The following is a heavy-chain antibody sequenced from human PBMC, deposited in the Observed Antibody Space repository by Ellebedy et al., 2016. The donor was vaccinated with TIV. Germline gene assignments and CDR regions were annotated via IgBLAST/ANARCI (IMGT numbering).Heavy chain of an antibody. D-gene: IGHD6-13*01. CDR1: GGTFSSYA. Sequence: SVKVSCXASGGTFSSYAISWVRQAPGQGLEWMGGIIPIFGTANYAQKFQGRVTITADESTSTAYMELSSLRSEDTAVYYCATYLPRIAAEITRAYYYYYYMDVWGKGTTVTVSS. CDR2: IIPIFGTA. J-gene: IGHJ6*03. CDR3: ATYLPRIAAEITRAYYYYYYMDV. V-gene: IGHV1-69*13.